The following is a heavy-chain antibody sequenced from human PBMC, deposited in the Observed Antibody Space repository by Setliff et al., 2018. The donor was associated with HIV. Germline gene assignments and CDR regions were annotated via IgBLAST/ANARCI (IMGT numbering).Heavy chain of an antibody. CDR1: GFSFSGYS. Sequence: GGSLRLSCAAAGFSFSGYSMSWVRQAPGKGLEWLSYISRTSSSMYHADSVKGRFTISRDNVKNSLYLQMNTLRAEDTAVYFCARKVGGDFDYWGQGTLVTVSS. V-gene: IGHV3-48*01. CDR2: ISRTSSSM. D-gene: IGHD2-2*01. J-gene: IGHJ4*02. CDR3: ARKVGGDFDY.